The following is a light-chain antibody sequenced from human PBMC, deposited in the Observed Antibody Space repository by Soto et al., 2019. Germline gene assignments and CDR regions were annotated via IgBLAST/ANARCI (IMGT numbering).Light chain of an antibody. CDR3: QQSYTTLWT. V-gene: IGKV1-39*01. J-gene: IGKJ1*01. CDR2: AAS. Sequence: DIQMTQSPSSLSASVGDRVTLTCRASQSITNSLNWYKQKPGKAPELLIYAASSLQSGVPSRFSGSGTGTDFTLTISSLQPDDFATYYCQQSYTTLWTFGRGTEVKIQ. CDR1: QSITNS.